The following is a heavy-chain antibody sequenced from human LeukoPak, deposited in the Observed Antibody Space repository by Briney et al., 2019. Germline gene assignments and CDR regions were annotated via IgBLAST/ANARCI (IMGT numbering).Heavy chain of an antibody. J-gene: IGHJ4*02. D-gene: IGHD1-26*01. CDR2: FDPEGGET. CDR1: GYTLTELS. Sequence: ASVKVSCKVSGYTLTELSMHWVRQAPGKGLEWMGGFDPEGGETIYAQKFQGRVTMTEDTSTDTAYMELSSLRSEDTAVYYCATAGSWGLLRWPDYWGQGTLVTVSS. V-gene: IGHV1-24*01. CDR3: ATAGSWGLLRWPDY.